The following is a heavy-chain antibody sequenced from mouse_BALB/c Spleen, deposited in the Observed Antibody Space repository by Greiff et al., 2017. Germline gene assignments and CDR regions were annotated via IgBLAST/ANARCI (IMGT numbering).Heavy chain of an antibody. CDR2: ISNGGGST. D-gene: IGHD2-14*01. V-gene: IGHV5-12-2*01. CDR1: GFTFSSYT. CDR3: ASYYRSYYYAMDY. Sequence: EVKLMESGGGLVQPGGSLKLSCAASGFTFSSYTMSWVRQTPEKRLEWVAYISNGGGSTYYPDTVKGRFTISRDNAKNTLYLQMSSLKSEDTAMYYCASYYRSYYYAMDYWGQGTSVTVSA. J-gene: IGHJ4*01.